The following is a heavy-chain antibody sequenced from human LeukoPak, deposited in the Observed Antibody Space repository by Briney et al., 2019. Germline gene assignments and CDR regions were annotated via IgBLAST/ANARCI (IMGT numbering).Heavy chain of an antibody. Sequence: SETLSLTCAVSGGSISSGGYSWSWIRQPPGKGLEWIGYIYHSGSTYYNPSLKSRVTISVDTSKNQFSLKLSSVTAADTAVYYCARGLTYSSSWYGYWGQGTLVTVSS. D-gene: IGHD6-13*01. CDR1: GGSISSGGYS. CDR3: ARGLTYSSSWYGY. CDR2: IYHSGST. V-gene: IGHV4-30-2*01. J-gene: IGHJ4*02.